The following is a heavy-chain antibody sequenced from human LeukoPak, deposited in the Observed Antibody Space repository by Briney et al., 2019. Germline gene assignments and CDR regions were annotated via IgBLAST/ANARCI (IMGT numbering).Heavy chain of an antibody. CDR3: ARGKIAARRGSWFDP. CDR2: MNPNSGNT. D-gene: IGHD6-6*01. Sequence: GASVKVSCKASGYTFTSYDINWVRQATGQGLEWMGWMNPNSGNTGYAQKFQGRVTMTRNTSISTAYMELSSLRFEDTAVYYCARGKIAARRGSWFDPWGQGTLVTVSS. V-gene: IGHV1-8*01. CDR1: GYTFTSYD. J-gene: IGHJ5*02.